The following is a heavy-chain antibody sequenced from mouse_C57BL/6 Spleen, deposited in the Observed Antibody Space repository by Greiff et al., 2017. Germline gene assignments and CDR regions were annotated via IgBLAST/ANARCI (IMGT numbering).Heavy chain of an antibody. CDR1: GYTFTGYW. Sequence: VQLVESGAELMKPGASVKLSCKATGYTFTGYWIEWVKQRPGHGLEWIGEILPGSGGTNYNEKFKGKATFTADTSSNTAYMQLSSLTTEDSAIYYCARMVTHWYFDVWGTGTTVTVSS. CDR2: ILPGSGGT. D-gene: IGHD2-1*01. CDR3: ARMVTHWYFDV. V-gene: IGHV1-9*01. J-gene: IGHJ1*03.